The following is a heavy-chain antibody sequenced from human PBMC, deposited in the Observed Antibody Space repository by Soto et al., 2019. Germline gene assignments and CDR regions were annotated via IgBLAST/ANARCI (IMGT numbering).Heavy chain of an antibody. CDR1: GYTFTSFG. D-gene: IGHD6-19*01. V-gene: IGHV1-18*01. J-gene: IGHJ4*01. CDR3: ARDLGGWPDY. Sequence: ASVKVSCKTSGYTFTSFGISWVRQAPGQGLEWMGWITTDKGKTNYAQKFQGRVTMTTDTSASTAYMELSSLRSEDTAIYYCARDLGGWPDYWG. CDR2: ITTDKGKT.